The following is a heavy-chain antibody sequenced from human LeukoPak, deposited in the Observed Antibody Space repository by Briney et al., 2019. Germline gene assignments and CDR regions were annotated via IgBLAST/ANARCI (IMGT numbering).Heavy chain of an antibody. J-gene: IGHJ4*02. D-gene: IGHD4-17*01. CDR2: ISAYNGNT. V-gene: IGHV1-18*01. CDR1: GYTFTSYG. Sequence: ASVKVSCKASGYTFTSYGISWVRQAPGQGLEWMGWISAYNGNTNYAQKLQGRVTMTTDTSTSTAYMELSSLRSEDTAVYYCARESRNYGDYAVPGYWGQGTLVTVSS. CDR3: ARESRNYGDYAVPGY.